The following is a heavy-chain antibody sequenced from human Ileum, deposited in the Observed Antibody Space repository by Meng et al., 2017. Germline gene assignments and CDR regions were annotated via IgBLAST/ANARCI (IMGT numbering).Heavy chain of an antibody. CDR1: GYSFIGYY. CDR3: ASLTPFGAVILDF. Sequence: QGQLVQSGGEVKKPGASVKVSCKASGYSFIGYYMYWVRQAPGQGLEWMGRITASNGSTNYAQKFQGRVTMTRDTSVSTAYMELSRLRFEDTAVYYCASLTPFGAVILDFWGQGTLVTVSS. D-gene: IGHD3-3*01. V-gene: IGHV1-2*06. CDR2: ITASNGST. J-gene: IGHJ4*02.